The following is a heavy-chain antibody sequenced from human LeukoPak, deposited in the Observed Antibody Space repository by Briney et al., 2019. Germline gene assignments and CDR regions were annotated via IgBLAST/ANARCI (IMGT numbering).Heavy chain of an antibody. Sequence: PPETLSLTCTVSGGSISNYYWSWIRQPPGKGLEWIGYIYYSGSTKYNPSLKSRVTISLDTSRNQFSLKLNSVTAADTAVYYCAKSNGYGLVDIWGQGTMVTVSS. CDR1: GGSISNYY. CDR3: AKSNGYGLVDI. CDR2: IYYSGST. V-gene: IGHV4-59*12. D-gene: IGHD3-10*01. J-gene: IGHJ3*02.